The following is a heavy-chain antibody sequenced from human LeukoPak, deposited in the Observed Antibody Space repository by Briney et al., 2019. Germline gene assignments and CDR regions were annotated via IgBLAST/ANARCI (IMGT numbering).Heavy chain of an antibody. CDR2: ISWDGGST. Sequence: GGSLRLSCAASGFTFDGYAMHWVRQAPGKGLEWVSLISWDGGSTYYADSVKGRFTISRDNSKNSLYLQMNSLRAEDTALYYCAKDRYSGSYYRGYFQHWGQGTLVTVSS. V-gene: IGHV3-43D*03. CDR1: GFTFDGYA. D-gene: IGHD1-26*01. J-gene: IGHJ1*01. CDR3: AKDRYSGSYYRGYFQH.